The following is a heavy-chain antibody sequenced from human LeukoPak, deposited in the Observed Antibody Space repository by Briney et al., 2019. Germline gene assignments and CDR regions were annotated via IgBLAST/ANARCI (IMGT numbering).Heavy chain of an antibody. J-gene: IGHJ4*02. CDR1: GFTFSSYG. CDR2: ISDSGIST. V-gene: IGHV3-23*01. Sequence: GGSLRLSCAASGFTFSSYGMSWVRQAPGKGLEWVSTISDSGISTYYADSVKGRFTISRDNSKNTLYLQINSLRAEDTAVYYCAKETFGGVIVYFDYWGQGTLVTVSS. CDR3: AKETFGGVIVYFDY. D-gene: IGHD3-16*02.